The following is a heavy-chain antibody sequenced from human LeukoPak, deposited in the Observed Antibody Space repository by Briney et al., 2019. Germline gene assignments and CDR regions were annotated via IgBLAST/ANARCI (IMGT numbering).Heavy chain of an antibody. CDR2: ISGNGGST. Sequence: GGSLRLSCAASGFTFSSYAMSWVRQAPEKGLEWVSIISGNGGSTFYANSVKGRFTIFRDNSKNTLYLQMNSLRAEDTAVYYCAKDLDIGAAGYYFDYWGQGTLVTVSS. CDR1: GFTFSSYA. CDR3: AKDLDIGAAGYYFDY. D-gene: IGHD6-13*01. V-gene: IGHV3-23*01. J-gene: IGHJ4*02.